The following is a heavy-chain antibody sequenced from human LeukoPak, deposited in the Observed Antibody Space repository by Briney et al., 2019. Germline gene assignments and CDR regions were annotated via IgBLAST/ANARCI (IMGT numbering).Heavy chain of an antibody. V-gene: IGHV3-7*01. CDR2: IKQDGSEK. J-gene: IGHJ6*03. CDR3: ARDGGATGYYYYYTDV. Sequence: GGSLRLSCAASGFTFSSYWMSWVRQAPGKGLEWVANIKQDGSEKYYVDSVKGRFTISRDNAKNSLYLQMNSLRAEDTAVYYCARDGGATGYYYYYTDVWGKGTTVTVSS. CDR1: GFTFSSYW. D-gene: IGHD1-26*01.